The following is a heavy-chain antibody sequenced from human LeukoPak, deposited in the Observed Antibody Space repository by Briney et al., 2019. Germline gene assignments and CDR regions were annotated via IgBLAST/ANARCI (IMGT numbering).Heavy chain of an antibody. CDR3: AREGVDYYDSSGFRH. J-gene: IGHJ1*01. D-gene: IGHD3-22*01. CDR2: IKQDGSEK. CDR1: GFTFSSYW. V-gene: IGHV3-7*03. Sequence: GGSLRLSCAASGFTFSSYWMSWVRQAPGKGLEWVANIKQDGSEKYYVDSVKGRFTISRDNAKNSLYLQMNSLRAEDTAVYYCAREGVDYYDSSGFRHWGQGTLVTVSS.